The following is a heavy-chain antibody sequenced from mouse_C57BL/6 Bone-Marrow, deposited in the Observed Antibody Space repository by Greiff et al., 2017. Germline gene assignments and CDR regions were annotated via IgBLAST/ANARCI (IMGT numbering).Heavy chain of an antibody. J-gene: IGHJ2*02. CDR2: INPSTGGT. D-gene: IGHD1-1*01. CDR1: GYSFTGYY. V-gene: IGHV1-42*01. CDR3: ARFPDCYGYFDY. Sequence: VQLQQSGPELVKPGASVKISCKASGYSFTGYYMNWVKQSPEKSLEWIGEINPSTGGTTYNQKFKAKATLTVDKSSSTAYMQLKSLTSADSAVYYCARFPDCYGYFDYWGQGTSLTVSS.